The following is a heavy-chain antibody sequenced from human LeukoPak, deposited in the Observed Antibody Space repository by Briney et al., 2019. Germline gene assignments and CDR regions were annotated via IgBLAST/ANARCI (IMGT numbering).Heavy chain of an antibody. Sequence: GGSLRLSCAASGFTFSGYSMNWVRQAPGKGLEWVSYISSSSSTISYADSVKGRFTISRDNAKNSLYLQMNSLRDEDTAVYYCARDGGRDSTYWYYYWGQGTLVTVSS. J-gene: IGHJ4*02. V-gene: IGHV3-48*02. CDR2: ISSSSSTI. CDR3: ARDGGRDSTYWYYY. D-gene: IGHD6-13*01. CDR1: GFTFSGYS.